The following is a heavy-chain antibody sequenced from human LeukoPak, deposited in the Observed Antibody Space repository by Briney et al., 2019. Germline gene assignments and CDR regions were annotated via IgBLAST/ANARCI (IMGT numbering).Heavy chain of an antibody. Sequence: ASVKVSCKASGYTFTGYYMHWVRQAPGQGLEWMGWINPNSGGTNYAQKFQGRVTMTRDTSISTAYMELSRLRSDDTAVYCCARGAYCGGDCYSDYWGQGTLVTVSS. J-gene: IGHJ4*02. CDR1: GYTFTGYY. V-gene: IGHV1-2*02. D-gene: IGHD2-21*01. CDR2: INPNSGGT. CDR3: ARGAYCGGDCYSDY.